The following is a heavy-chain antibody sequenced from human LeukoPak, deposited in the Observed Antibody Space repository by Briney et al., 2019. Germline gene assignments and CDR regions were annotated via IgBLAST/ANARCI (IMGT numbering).Heavy chain of an antibody. CDR2: IYYSGST. CDR1: GCSISSGGYY. J-gene: IGHJ3*02. V-gene: IGHV4-31*03. Sequence: SQTLSLTCTVSGCSISSGGYYWSWIRQHPGKGLEWIGYIYYSGSTYYNPSLKSRVTISVDTSKNQFSLKLSSVTVADTAVYYCARVVGRWRAAFDIWGQGTMVTVSS. D-gene: IGHD4-23*01. CDR3: ARVVGRWRAAFDI.